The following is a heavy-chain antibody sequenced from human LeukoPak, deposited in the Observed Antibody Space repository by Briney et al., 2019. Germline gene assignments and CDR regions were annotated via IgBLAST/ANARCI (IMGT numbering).Heavy chain of an antibody. J-gene: IGHJ4*02. CDR1: GYSFTSYW. CDR2: IYPDDSDT. CDR3: ARSYSSGNCDY. V-gene: IGHV5-51*01. D-gene: IGHD3-10*01. Sequence: GESLKVSCKGSGYSFTSYWIGWVRQMPGKGLEWMGIIYPDDSDTRYSPSFQGQVTISADKSINTAYLQWSSLKASDTAIYFCARSYSSGNCDYWGQGTLVTVSS.